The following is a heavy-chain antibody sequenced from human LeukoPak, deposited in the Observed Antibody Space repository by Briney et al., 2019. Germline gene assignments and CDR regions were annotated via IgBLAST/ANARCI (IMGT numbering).Heavy chain of an antibody. CDR1: HLTFRHSG. Sequence: GGSLRLSCAAIHLTFRHSGMHPLRQAPGKALEWVAVIWYVGSINYYADSVKGRFTISRENSKNTLYLQMNSLRAEVPAVYYCATEGGQYYYSSGYYYFDYWGQGTLVTVSS. CDR3: ATEGGQYYYSSGYYYFDY. D-gene: IGHD3-22*01. V-gene: IGHV3-33*01. J-gene: IGHJ4*02. CDR2: IWYVGSIN.